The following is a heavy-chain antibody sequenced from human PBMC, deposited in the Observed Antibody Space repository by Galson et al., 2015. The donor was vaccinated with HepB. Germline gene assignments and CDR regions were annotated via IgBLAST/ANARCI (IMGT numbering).Heavy chain of an antibody. D-gene: IGHD6-13*01. CDR2: ISRNSGSI. J-gene: IGHJ3*02. CDR1: RFIFDDYA. Sequence: SLRLSCAASRFIFDDYAMHWVRQTPGKGLEWVSGISRNSGSIDYTDSVKGRFTISRDNAKNSLYLQMNSLRAEDTALYYCAKDIEGRGSWYNGDAFDIWGQGTMVTVSP. CDR3: AKDIEGRGSWYNGDAFDI. V-gene: IGHV3-9*01.